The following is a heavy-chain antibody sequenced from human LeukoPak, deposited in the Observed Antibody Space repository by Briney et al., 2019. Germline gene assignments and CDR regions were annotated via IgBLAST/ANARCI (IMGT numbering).Heavy chain of an antibody. Sequence: SETLSLTCTVSGGSISICSYYWGWIRQPPGKRLEWIGSIYYSGSSYYNPSLKSRVTISVDTSKNQFSLKLRSVTAADTAVYYCARQKWLVHNWFDPWGQGTLVTVSS. D-gene: IGHD6-19*01. CDR1: GGSISICSYY. J-gene: IGHJ5*02. CDR2: IYYSGSS. CDR3: ARQKWLVHNWFDP. V-gene: IGHV4-39*01.